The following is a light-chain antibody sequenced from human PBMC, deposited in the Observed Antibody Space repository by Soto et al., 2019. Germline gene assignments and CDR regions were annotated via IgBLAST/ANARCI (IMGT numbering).Light chain of an antibody. V-gene: IGKV1-27*01. CDR2: AAS. CDR1: EGISNY. CDR3: QWYNSTPRT. J-gene: IGKJ1*01. Sequence: DIHMTQSPSSLSAYLGDRVTITCRASEGISNYLPWYQQKPGKVPKLLIYAASPLQSGVPSGLSGSGSGTDFTITIRSLQPEDVATYNCQWYNSTPRTFRRGSKVDIK.